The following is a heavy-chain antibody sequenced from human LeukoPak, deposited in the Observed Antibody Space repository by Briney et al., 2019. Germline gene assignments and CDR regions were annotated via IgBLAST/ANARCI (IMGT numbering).Heavy chain of an antibody. D-gene: IGHD2-2*01. CDR3: TKVGRCSSTSCRSIGDDY. V-gene: IGHV3-23*01. CDR2: ISGSGGST. CDR1: GFTFSSYS. J-gene: IGHJ4*02. Sequence: PGGSLRLSCAASGFTFSSYSINWVRQAPGKGLEWVSAISGSGGSTYYADSVKGRFTISRDNSKNTLYLQMNSLRAEDTAVYYCTKVGRCSSTSCRSIGDDYWGQGTLVTVSS.